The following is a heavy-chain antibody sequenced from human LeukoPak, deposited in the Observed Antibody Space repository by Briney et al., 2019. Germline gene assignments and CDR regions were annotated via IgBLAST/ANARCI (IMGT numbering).Heavy chain of an antibody. V-gene: IGHV4-39*07. CDR3: ARWGGGLATDAFDI. J-gene: IGHJ3*02. Sequence: PSETLPLTCTVSGGSISSSSYYWGWIRQPPGTGLEWIGSIYYSGSTYYNPSLKSRVTISVDTSKNQFSLKLSSVTAADTAVYYCARWGGGLATDAFDIWGQGTMVTVSS. CDR1: GGSISSSSYY. D-gene: IGHD3/OR15-3a*01. CDR2: IYYSGST.